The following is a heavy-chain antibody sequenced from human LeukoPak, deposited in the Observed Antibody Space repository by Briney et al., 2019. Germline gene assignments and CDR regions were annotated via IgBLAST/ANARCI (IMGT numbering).Heavy chain of an antibody. CDR3: ARRSNINWLFDY. D-gene: IGHD1-1*01. J-gene: IGHJ4*02. V-gene: IGHV1-2*02. CDR2: INPNSGGT. CDR1: GYTFTGNY. Sequence: ASVKVSCKASGYTFTGNYMHWVRQAPGQGLEWMGWINPNSGGTNYAQKFQGRVTMTRDTSISTAYMELSRLRSDDTAVCFCARRSNINWLFDYWGQGTLVTVSS.